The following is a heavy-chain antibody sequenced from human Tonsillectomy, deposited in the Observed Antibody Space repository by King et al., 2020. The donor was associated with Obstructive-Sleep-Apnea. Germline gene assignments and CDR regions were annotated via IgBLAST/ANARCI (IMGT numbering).Heavy chain of an antibody. V-gene: IGHV5-51*01. CDR3: ARNRAYHYDSSGYPTAYGMDV. CDR2: IYPGDSDT. Sequence: QLVQSGAEVKEPGESLKISCKGSGYRFTKFLICGVPQIPGKCLECMGIIYPGDSDTRYSPSFQGQVTFSSAKAISTAYLSWSSLKASDTAMYYCARNRAYHYDSSGYPTAYGMDVWGQGTTVTVSS. D-gene: IGHD3-22*01. CDR1: GYRFTKFL. J-gene: IGHJ6*02.